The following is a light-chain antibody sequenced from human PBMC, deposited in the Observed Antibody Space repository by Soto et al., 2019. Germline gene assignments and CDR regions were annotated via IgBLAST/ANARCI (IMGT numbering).Light chain of an antibody. Sequence: EIKMKQSPATLSATIGDRLTIPCRPSQSINKWLAWYQQKPGKAPTLLIYEASILQNGVPSRFSGTESGTEFTLTISSLRPDDFAAYYCQQYNDYSAWTFGQGTNVDIK. CDR1: QSINKW. J-gene: IGKJ1*01. V-gene: IGKV1-5*03. CDR3: QQYNDYSAWT. CDR2: EAS.